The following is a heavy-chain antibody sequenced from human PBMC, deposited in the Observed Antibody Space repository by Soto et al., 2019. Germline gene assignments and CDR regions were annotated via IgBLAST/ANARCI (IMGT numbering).Heavy chain of an antibody. D-gene: IGHD1-26*01. CDR3: AKDRLSRGSYYYFDD. CDR2: ISGSGGST. V-gene: IGHV3-23*01. J-gene: IGHJ4*02. Sequence: GGSLRLSCAASGFTFSSYAMSWVRQAPGKGLEWVSAISGSGGSTYYADSVKGRFTISRDNSKNTLYLQMNSLRAEDTAVDYCAKDRLSRGSYYYFDDWGQGTLVTVSS. CDR1: GFTFSSYA.